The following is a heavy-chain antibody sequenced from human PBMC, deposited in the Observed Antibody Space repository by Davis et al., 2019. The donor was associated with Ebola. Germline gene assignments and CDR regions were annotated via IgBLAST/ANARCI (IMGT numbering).Heavy chain of an antibody. CDR3: ARDRVATLSGYYGMDV. CDR1: GFTFSSYA. D-gene: IGHD5-12*01. V-gene: IGHV3-30-3*01. Sequence: PGGSLRLSCAASGFTFSSYAMHWVRQAPGKGLEWVAVISYDGSNKYYADSVKGRFTISRDNSKNTLYLQMNSLRAEDTAVYYCARDRVATLSGYYGMDVWGQGTTVTVSS. CDR2: ISYDGSNK. J-gene: IGHJ6*02.